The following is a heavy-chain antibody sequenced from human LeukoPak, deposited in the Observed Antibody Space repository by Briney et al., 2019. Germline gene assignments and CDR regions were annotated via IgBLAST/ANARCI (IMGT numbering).Heavy chain of an antibody. Sequence: SETLSLTCTVSNGAISGYYWSWIRQPPGKGLEWIGYIYYSGSTNYNPSLKSRVTISVDTSKNQFSLKLSSVTAADTAVYYCARGERWLQLNYFDYWGQGTLVTVSS. CDR1: NGAISGYY. CDR2: IYYSGST. J-gene: IGHJ4*02. D-gene: IGHD5-24*01. V-gene: IGHV4-59*01. CDR3: ARGERWLQLNYFDY.